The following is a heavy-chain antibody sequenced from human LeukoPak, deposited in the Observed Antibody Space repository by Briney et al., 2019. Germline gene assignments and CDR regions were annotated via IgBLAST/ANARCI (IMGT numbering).Heavy chain of an antibody. D-gene: IGHD3-10*01. CDR2: ISSSSSYI. CDR1: SFTFSSYS. V-gene: IGHV3-21*01. CDR3: ANLDYYGSGSSY. J-gene: IGHJ4*02. Sequence: PGGSLRLSCAASSFTFSSYSMNWVRQAPGKGLEWVSSISSSSSYIYYADSVKGRFTISRDNAKNSLYLQMNSLRAENTAVYYCANLDYYGSGSSYWGQGTLVTVSS.